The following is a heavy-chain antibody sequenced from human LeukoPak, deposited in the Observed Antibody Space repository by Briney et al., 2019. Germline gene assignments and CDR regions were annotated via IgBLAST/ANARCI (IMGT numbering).Heavy chain of an antibody. CDR2: ISGSGGST. V-gene: IGHV3-23*01. CDR3: AKDPSGSLTSY. J-gene: IGHJ4*02. Sequence: GRSLRLSCAASGFTFSSYAMSWVRQAPGKGLEWVSAISGSGGSTYYADSVKGRFTISRDNSKNTLYLQMNSLRAEDTAVYYCAKDPSGSLTSYWGQGTLVTVSS. CDR1: GFTFSSYA. D-gene: IGHD1-26*01.